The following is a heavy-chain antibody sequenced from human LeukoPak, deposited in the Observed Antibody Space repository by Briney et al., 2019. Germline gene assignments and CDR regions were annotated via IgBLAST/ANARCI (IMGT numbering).Heavy chain of an antibody. CDR3: ARRGGILTGYYHNWFDP. V-gene: IGHV5-51*01. D-gene: IGHD3-9*01. CDR2: IYPGDSDT. J-gene: IGHJ5*02. Sequence: GESLKISCKGSGYSFSSYWIGWVRQMPGKGLEWMGIIYPGDSDTRYSPSFQGQVTISADKSISTAYLQWSSLKASDTAMYYCARRGGILTGYYHNWFDPWGQGTLVTVSS. CDR1: GYSFSSYW.